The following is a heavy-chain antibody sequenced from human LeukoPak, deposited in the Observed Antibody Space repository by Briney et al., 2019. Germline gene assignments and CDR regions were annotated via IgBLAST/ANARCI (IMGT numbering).Heavy chain of an antibody. CDR1: GFTVSSNY. CDR3: ARDKITHLGAAGSFDY. CDR2: IYSGGST. V-gene: IGHV3-66*01. J-gene: IGHJ4*02. Sequence: GGSLRLSCAASGFTVSSNYMSWVRQAPGKGLEWVSVIYSGGSTYYADPVKGRFTISRDNSKNTLYLQMNSLRAEDTAVYYCARDKITHLGAAGSFDYWGQGTLVTVSS. D-gene: IGHD6-13*01.